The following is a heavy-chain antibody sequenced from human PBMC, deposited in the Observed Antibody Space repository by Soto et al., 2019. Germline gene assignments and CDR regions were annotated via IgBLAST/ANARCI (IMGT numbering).Heavy chain of an antibody. CDR3: AREGTGIWCDN. CDR1: GFPFNLYW. D-gene: IGHD5-12*01. Sequence: EVQLVESGGGLVQPGGSLSFSCAASGFPFNLYWTHWARQVLGKGLVWVSRIKSDGSGASYAESVRGRFTIPRDNAKNTLYPQMNSLIPEDMAVYYCAREGTGIWCDNWGQGTLVTVPS. CDR2: IKSDGSGA. V-gene: IGHV3-74*01. J-gene: IGHJ4*02.